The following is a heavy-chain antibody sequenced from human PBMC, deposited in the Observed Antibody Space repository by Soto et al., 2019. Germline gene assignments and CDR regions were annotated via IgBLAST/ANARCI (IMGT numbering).Heavy chain of an antibody. V-gene: IGHV2-5*02. CDR3: AHRVTYSASWDGGWFDS. J-gene: IGHJ5*01. CDR2: IYWDNDR. Sequence: QITLKESGPTLVEPTQTLTLTCSFSGFSLTTTGVGVGWFRQAPGKALECVGIIYWDNDRRYNPSLKTRPNITKGPSKSQVRLTVTHMEPLDTGTYYCAHRVTYSASWDGGWFDSWGQGTPVTVS. D-gene: IGHD2-15*01. CDR1: GFSLTTTGVG.